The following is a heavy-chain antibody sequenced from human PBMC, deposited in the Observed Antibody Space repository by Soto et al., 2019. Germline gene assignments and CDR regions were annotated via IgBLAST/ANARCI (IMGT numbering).Heavy chain of an antibody. CDR1: GGSVSSGSYY. J-gene: IGHJ6*02. D-gene: IGHD6-6*01. Sequence: SETMSLTCTVSGGSVSSGSYYWSWIRQPPGKGLEWIGYIYYSGSTNYNPSLKSRVTISVDTSKNQFSLKLSSVTAADTAVYYCAREGRGQLGAFGSYYYYGMDVWGQGTTVTVSS. V-gene: IGHV4-61*01. CDR2: IYYSGST. CDR3: AREGRGQLGAFGSYYYYGMDV.